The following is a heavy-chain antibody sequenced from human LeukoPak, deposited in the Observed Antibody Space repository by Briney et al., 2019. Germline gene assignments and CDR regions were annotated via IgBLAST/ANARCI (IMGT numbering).Heavy chain of an antibody. V-gene: IGHV4-59*08. J-gene: IGHJ4*02. CDR2: IYYSGST. D-gene: IGHD3-3*01. Sequence: PSETLSLTCTVSGGSISSYYWSWIRQPPGKGLEWMGYIYYSGSTNYNPSLKSRVTISVDTSKNQFSLKLSSVTAADTAVYYCARQANQILRFLEWLPQSEFDYWGQGTLVTVSS. CDR3: ARQANQILRFLEWLPQSEFDY. CDR1: GGSISSYY.